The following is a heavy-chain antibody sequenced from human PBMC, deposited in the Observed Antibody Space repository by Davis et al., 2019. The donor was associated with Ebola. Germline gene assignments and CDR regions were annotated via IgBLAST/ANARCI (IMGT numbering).Heavy chain of an antibody. CDR3: AKDRILSIPDGMDV. D-gene: IGHD5/OR15-5a*01. J-gene: IGHJ6*02. CDR1: GFTFSRNG. V-gene: IGHV3-30*02. Sequence: PGGSLRLSCAASGFTFSRNGMHWVRQAPGKGLEWVAFIRYDVSNKYYADSVKGRFTISRDNSKNTLYLQMNSLRAEDTAVYYCAKDRILSIPDGMDVWGQGTTVTVSS. CDR2: IRYDVSNK.